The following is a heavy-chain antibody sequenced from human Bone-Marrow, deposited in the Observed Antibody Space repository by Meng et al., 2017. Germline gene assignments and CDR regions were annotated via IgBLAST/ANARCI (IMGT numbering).Heavy chain of an antibody. D-gene: IGHD1-14*01. J-gene: IGHJ4*02. CDR3: GRVTSDRNVGHFDS. Sequence: GESLKIPCAASGFTFSRYWMTWVRQAPGKGLEWVANIKQDESEKFYVDSVKGRFTSSRDNAKNSLFLQMNSLRAEDTAMYFCGRVTSDRNVGHFDSWGQGTLVTVSS. CDR1: GFTFSRYW. V-gene: IGHV3-7*01. CDR2: IKQDESEK.